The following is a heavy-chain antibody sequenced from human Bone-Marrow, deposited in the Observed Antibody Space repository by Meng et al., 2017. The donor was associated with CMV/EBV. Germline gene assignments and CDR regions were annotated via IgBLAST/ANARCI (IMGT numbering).Heavy chain of an antibody. CDR2: IYPADSDT. D-gene: IGHD1-7*01. CDR1: GHNFISYW. V-gene: IGHV5-51*01. CDR3: ARGAGTSPTHMDV. J-gene: IGHJ6*02. Sequence: GGSLRLSCKGFGHNFISYWIAWVRQRPGKGLEWMGIIYPADSDTRYSPSFQGQVTISTDKSISTAYLQWSSLKASDAAMYYCARGAGTSPTHMDVWGQGTTVTVSS.